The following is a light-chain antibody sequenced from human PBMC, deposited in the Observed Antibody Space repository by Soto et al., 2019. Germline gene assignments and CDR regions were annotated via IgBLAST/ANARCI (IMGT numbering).Light chain of an antibody. V-gene: IGKV3-20*01. Sequence: IVLTESPDALSLSPGGRATLSCRASQSVSSNYLAWYQQTPGQAPRLLIYGASSRATGIPDRFSGSGSATDFTLTISRLEPEDFAVYYCQQYAASPRTFGQGTKVDIK. J-gene: IGKJ1*01. CDR3: QQYAASPRT. CDR1: QSVSSNY. CDR2: GAS.